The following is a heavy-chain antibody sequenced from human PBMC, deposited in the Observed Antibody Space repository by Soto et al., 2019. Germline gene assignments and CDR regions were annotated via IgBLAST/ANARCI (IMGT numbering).Heavy chain of an antibody. CDR3: AKRDYSNYVFDY. Sequence: QVQLQESGPGLVKPSGTLSLTCAVSSGYISSGNWWSWVRQPPGKGLEWIGETYHSGSTNYNPSLKSRGTISVDKSKNQFTLKLSSVTAADTAVYYGAKRDYSNYVFDYWGQGTLVTVSS. V-gene: IGHV4-4*02. D-gene: IGHD4-4*01. CDR1: SGYISSGNW. J-gene: IGHJ4*02. CDR2: TYHSGST.